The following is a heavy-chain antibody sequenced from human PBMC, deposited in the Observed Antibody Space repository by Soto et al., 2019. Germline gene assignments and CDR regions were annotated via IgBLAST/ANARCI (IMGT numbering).Heavy chain of an antibody. CDR3: ARDDWNDQTYYYYYGMDV. J-gene: IGHJ6*02. Sequence: GGSLRLSCAASGFTFDDYAMHWVRQAPGKGLEWVSGISWNSGSIGYADSVKGLFTISRDNAKNSLYLQMNSLRAEDTAVYYCARDDWNDQTYYYYYGMDVWGQGTTVTVSS. CDR2: ISWNSGSI. D-gene: IGHD1-1*01. V-gene: IGHV3-9*01. CDR1: GFTFDDYA.